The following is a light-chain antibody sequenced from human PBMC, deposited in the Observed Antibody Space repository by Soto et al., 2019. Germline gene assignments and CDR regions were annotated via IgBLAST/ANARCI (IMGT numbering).Light chain of an antibody. J-gene: IGKJ2*01. CDR2: GAS. Sequence: EMVMTQSPATLSVSPGERATLSCRASQSVSTNLAWYQHKPGQPPRLLFYGASTRATGIPARFSGSASGTEFTLTIGSLQSEDVEVYYCQQYYNWTPIYTFGQGTKLEIK. CDR3: QQYYNWTPIYT. CDR1: QSVSTN. V-gene: IGKV3-15*01.